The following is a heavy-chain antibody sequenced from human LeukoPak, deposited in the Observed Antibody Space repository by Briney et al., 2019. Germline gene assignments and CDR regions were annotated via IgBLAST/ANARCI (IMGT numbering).Heavy chain of an antibody. V-gene: IGHV3-23*01. CDR2: ISGSGSRT. D-gene: IGHD3-16*01. CDR1: GFPFSSYA. Sequence: GGSLGLPCEASGFPFSSYALGWARRAQGKGLGWVQAISGSGSRTYYADSVKGRFTIARDNSKNTLYLQMNSLRAEDTAVYFCAKDRLGGPYFFHYWGQGTLVTVSS. J-gene: IGHJ4*02. CDR3: AKDRLGGPYFFHY.